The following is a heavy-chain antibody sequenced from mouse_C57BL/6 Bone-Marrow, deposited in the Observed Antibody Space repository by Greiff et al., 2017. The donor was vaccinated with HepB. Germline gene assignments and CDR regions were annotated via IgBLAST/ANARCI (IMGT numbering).Heavy chain of an antibody. V-gene: IGHV1-81*01. CDR2: IYPRSGNT. Sequence: QVQLQQPGAELVMPGASVKLSCKASGYTFTSYGISWVKQRTGQGLEWIGEIYPRSGNTYYNEKFKGKATLTADKSSSTAYMELRSLTSEDSAVYFCARYPHYYGSSYLYYAMDYWGQGTSVTVSS. CDR1: GYTFTSYG. CDR3: ARYPHYYGSSYLYYAMDY. J-gene: IGHJ4*01. D-gene: IGHD1-1*01.